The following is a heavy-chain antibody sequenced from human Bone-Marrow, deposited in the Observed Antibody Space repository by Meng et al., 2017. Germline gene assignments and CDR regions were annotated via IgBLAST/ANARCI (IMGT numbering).Heavy chain of an antibody. V-gene: IGHV1-46*01. Sequence: ASVKVSCKPSGYNFPDYYIHWVRRAPGQGLEWMGIINPSGGSTSYAQKFQGRVTMTRDTSTSTVYMELSSLRSEDTAVYYCARDPLRFGELSYYFDYWGQGTLVTVSS. J-gene: IGHJ4*02. CDR3: ARDPLRFGELSYYFDY. CDR2: INPSGGST. D-gene: IGHD3-10*01. CDR1: GYNFPDYY.